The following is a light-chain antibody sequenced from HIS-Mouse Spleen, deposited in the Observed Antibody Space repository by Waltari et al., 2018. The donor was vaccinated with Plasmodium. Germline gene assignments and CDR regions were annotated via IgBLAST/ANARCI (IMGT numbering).Light chain of an antibody. CDR1: SSDVGGYNY. CDR2: EVS. J-gene: IGLJ2*01. V-gene: IGLV2-14*01. CDR3: SSYTSSSTYVV. Sequence: QSALTQPASVSGSPGQSITISCTGTSSDVGGYNYLSLYQQHPGKAPKLMIYEVSNRPSGVSNRFSGSKSGNTASLTISGLQAEDEADYYCSSYTSSSTYVVFGGGTKLTVL.